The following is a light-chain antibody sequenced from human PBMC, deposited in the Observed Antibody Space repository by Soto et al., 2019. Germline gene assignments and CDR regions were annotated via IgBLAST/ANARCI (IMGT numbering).Light chain of an antibody. J-gene: IGKJ1*01. CDR3: QQYNNWPWT. V-gene: IGKV3-15*01. CDR1: QSISSN. Sequence: EIALTQSPATLSLSPGERATISCRASQSISSNLAWYQEKPGQAPRLLIYGASARATGIPARFSGSGSGTEFTLTISSLQSEDFVVYYCQQYNNWPWTFGQGTKVDIK. CDR2: GAS.